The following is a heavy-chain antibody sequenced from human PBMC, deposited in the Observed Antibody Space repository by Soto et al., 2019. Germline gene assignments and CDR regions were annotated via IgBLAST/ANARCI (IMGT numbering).Heavy chain of an antibody. Sequence: EVQLVESGGGLVKPGGSLRLSCAASGFTFSSYSMNWVRQAPGKGLEWVSSISSRSSYIYYADSVKGRFTISRDNAKNSLYLQMNSLRAEDTAVYYCARTDYGDYGSGDYWGQGTLVTVSS. V-gene: IGHV3-21*01. J-gene: IGHJ4*02. D-gene: IGHD4-17*01. CDR1: GFTFSSYS. CDR2: ISSRSSYI. CDR3: ARTDYGDYGSGDY.